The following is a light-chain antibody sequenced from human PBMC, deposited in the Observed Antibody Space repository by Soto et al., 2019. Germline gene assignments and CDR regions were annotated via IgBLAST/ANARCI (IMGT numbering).Light chain of an antibody. CDR3: QQYNDWPPIT. Sequence: EVVLTQSPGTLSLSPGERVTLSCRASQSISGNLAWYQQKPGQAPRLLIYDASTRATVIPARFSGSGSGTEFTLTISSLQSEDFAVYYCQQYNDWPPITFGQGTRLEI. CDR1: QSISGN. CDR2: DAS. J-gene: IGKJ5*01. V-gene: IGKV3-15*01.